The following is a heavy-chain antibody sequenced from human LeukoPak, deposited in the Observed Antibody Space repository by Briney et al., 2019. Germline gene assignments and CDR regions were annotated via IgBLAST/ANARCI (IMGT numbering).Heavy chain of an antibody. Sequence: PGGSLRLSCTASGFTFSSYTMTWVRQAPGKGLKWVSTITTGDGNTYYADSVKGRFTVSRDNAKNSLYLQMNSLRDEDTAVYYCARDWFGECMDVWGQGTTVTVSS. D-gene: IGHD3-10*01. CDR1: GFTFSSYT. CDR2: ITTGDGNT. V-gene: IGHV3-23*01. CDR3: ARDWFGECMDV. J-gene: IGHJ6*02.